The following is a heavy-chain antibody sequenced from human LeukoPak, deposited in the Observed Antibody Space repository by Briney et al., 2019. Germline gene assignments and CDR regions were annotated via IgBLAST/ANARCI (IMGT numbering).Heavy chain of an antibody. D-gene: IGHD3-22*01. CDR3: AKGRLYYYDSSYFDY. V-gene: IGHV3-48*04. J-gene: IGHJ4*02. Sequence: GGSLRLSCAASGFTFSSYSMNWVRQAPGKGLEWVSYISSSSSSIDYADSVKGRFTISRDNAKNSLYLQMNSLRAEDTALYYCAKGRLYYYDSSYFDYWGQGTLVTVSS. CDR2: ISSSSSSI. CDR1: GFTFSSYS.